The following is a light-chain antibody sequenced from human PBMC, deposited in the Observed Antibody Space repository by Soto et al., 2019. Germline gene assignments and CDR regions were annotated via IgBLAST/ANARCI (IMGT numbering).Light chain of an antibody. V-gene: IGKV1-5*03. CDR3: QQYNSYPWT. J-gene: IGKJ1*01. CDR1: QSISSW. Sequence: DIQMTQSPSTLSASVGDRVTITCRASQSISSWLAWYQQKPGKAPKLLIYKASGLESGVPSRFSGSGSGTEFTLTISSLQPDEFATYYCQQYNSYPWTFGQGTKVEI. CDR2: KAS.